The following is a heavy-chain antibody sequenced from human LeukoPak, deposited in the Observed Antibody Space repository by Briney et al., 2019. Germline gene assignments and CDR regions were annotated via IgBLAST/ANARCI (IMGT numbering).Heavy chain of an antibody. CDR1: GFTFSDHY. CDR2: ISSSSSYT. J-gene: IGHJ3*02. CDR3: ARDQSSSWYGGAFDI. D-gene: IGHD6-13*01. V-gene: IGHV3-11*05. Sequence: GGSLRLSCAASGFTFSDHYMSWIRQAPGKGLEWVSYISSSSSYTNYADSVKGRFTISRDNAKNSLYLQMNSLRAEDTAVYYCARDQSSSWYGGAFDIWGQGTMVTVSS.